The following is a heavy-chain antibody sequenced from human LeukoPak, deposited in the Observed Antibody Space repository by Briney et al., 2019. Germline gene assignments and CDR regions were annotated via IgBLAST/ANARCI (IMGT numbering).Heavy chain of an antibody. V-gene: IGHV3-23*01. J-gene: IGHJ4*02. CDR1: GFTFSSYA. CDR2: ISGSGGST. D-gene: IGHD2-15*01. CDR3: AKAQAGAYCSGGSCYKYYFDY. Sequence: GSLRLSCAASGFTFSSYAMSWVRQAPGKGLEWVSAISGSGGSTYYADSVKGRFTISRDNSKNTLYLQMNSLRAEDTAVYYCAKAQAGAYCSGGSCYKYYFDYWGQGTLVTGSS.